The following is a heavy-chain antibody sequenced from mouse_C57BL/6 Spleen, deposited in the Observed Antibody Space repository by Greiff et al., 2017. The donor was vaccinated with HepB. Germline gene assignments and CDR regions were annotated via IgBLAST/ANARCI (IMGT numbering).Heavy chain of an antibody. CDR1: GFTFSDYG. J-gene: IGHJ4*01. CDR2: ISSGSSTI. CDR3: ARKVDGGGLAMDY. V-gene: IGHV5-17*01. Sequence: EVQLVESGGGLVKPGGSLKLSCAASGFTFSDYGMHWVRQAPEKGLEWVAYISSGSSTIYYADTVKGRFTISRDNAKNTLFLQMTSLRSEDTAMYYCARKVDGGGLAMDYWGQGTSVTVSS. D-gene: IGHD3-3*01.